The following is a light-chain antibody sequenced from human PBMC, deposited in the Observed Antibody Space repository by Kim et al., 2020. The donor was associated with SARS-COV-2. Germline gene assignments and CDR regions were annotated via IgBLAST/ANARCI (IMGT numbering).Light chain of an antibody. J-gene: IGKJ4*01. Sequence: EIVLTQSPATLSLSPGDRATLSCRASQSVSSYLAWYQQKPGQAPRLLIYDASTRATGIPARFSGSGSGTDFTLTISSLEPDDFAVYYWQQRHRWPTFGGGTKVDIK. V-gene: IGKV3-11*01. CDR1: QSVSSY. CDR2: DAS. CDR3: QQRHRWPT.